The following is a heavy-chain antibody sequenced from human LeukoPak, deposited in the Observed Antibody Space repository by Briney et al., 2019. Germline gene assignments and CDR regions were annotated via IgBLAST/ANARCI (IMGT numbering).Heavy chain of an antibody. CDR1: GFTFSSYA. V-gene: IGHV3-23*01. D-gene: IGHD1-26*01. CDR3: AKDPSAARVGATIFDY. Sequence: GGSLRLSCAASGFTFSSYAMSWVRQAPGKGLEWVSGISGSGGSTYYADSVKGRFTISRDNSKNTLYLQMNSLRAEDTAVYYCAKDPSAARVGATIFDYWGQGTLVTVSS. J-gene: IGHJ4*02. CDR2: ISGSGGST.